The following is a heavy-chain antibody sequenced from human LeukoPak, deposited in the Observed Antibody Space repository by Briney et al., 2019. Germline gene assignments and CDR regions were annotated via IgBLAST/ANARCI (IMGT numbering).Heavy chain of an antibody. CDR3: ARDRDYYGSGFIDY. V-gene: IGHV3-21*01. CDR2: ISSSSSYI. J-gene: IGHJ4*02. D-gene: IGHD3-10*01. CDR1: GFTFSSYW. Sequence: GGSLRLSCAASGFTFSSYWMSWVRQAPGKGLEWVSSISSSSSYIYYADSVKGRFTISRDNAKNSLYLQMNSLRAEDTAVYYCARDRDYYGSGFIDYWGQGTLVTVSS.